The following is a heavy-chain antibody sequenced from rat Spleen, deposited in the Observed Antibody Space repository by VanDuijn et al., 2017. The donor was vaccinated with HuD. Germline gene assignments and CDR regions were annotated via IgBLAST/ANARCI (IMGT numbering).Heavy chain of an antibody. D-gene: IGHD4-3*01. V-gene: IGHV5S13*01. CDR2: ISPSGVT. J-gene: IGHJ3*01. Sequence: EVQLVESDGGLVQPGRSLKLSCAASGFTFSDYGMAWVRQAPTKGLEWVSSISPSGVTYYRDSVKGRFTVSRENAKSTLYFLMDSLRSEDTATYYCARQDTSGYSNWFGYWGQGTLVIVSS. CDR3: ARQDTSGYSNWFGY. CDR1: GFTFSDYG.